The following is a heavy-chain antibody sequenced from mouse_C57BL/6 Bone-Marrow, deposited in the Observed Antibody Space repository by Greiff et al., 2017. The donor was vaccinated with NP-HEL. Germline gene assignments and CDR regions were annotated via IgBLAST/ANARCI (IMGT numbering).Heavy chain of an antibody. J-gene: IGHJ3*01. V-gene: IGHV2-2*01. CDR2: IWRGGST. CDR1: GFSLTSYG. CDR3: ARYFAY. Sequence: QVQLKESGPGLVQPSQSLSITCTASGFSLTSYGVHWVRQSPGKGLEWLGVIWRGGSTAYNAAFISSLSISKDNSKSQVFLKMNRLQADDTAIYYCARYFAYWGQGTLVTVSA.